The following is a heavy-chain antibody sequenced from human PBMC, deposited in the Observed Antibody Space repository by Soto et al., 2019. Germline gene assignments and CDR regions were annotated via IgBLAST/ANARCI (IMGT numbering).Heavy chain of an antibody. D-gene: IGHD2-2*01. CDR2: IIPVFGTT. CDR1: GGTFSNYT. Sequence: QVQLVQSGAEVKKPGSSVKVFCKASGGTFSNYTISWVRQAPGQGLEWMGGIIPVFGTTYYELKFQSRVTITAEGSTSTAYMKLSSLRSADTAVYYCARSSPYIVVRKPTGNQDYYGMDVWGQGTTVTVSS. V-gene: IGHV1-69*01. CDR3: ARSSPYIVVRKPTGNQDYYGMDV. J-gene: IGHJ6*02.